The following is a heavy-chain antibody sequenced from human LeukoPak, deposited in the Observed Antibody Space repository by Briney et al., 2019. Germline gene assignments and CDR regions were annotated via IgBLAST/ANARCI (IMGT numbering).Heavy chain of an antibody. D-gene: IGHD2-15*01. J-gene: IGHJ4*02. CDR2: ISSSGSAI. CDR3: ARSLVVVAANDY. V-gene: IGHV3-11*04. Sequence: PGGSLRLSCAASGFTFSDYYMSWIRQAPGKGLERVSYISSSGSAIYYADSVKGRFTISRDNAKNSLYLQMNSLRAEDTAVYYCARSLVVVAANDYWGQGTLVTVSS. CDR1: GFTFSDYY.